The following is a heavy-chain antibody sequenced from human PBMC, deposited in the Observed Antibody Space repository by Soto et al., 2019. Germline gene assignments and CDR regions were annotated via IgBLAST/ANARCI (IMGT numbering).Heavy chain of an antibody. CDR2: IYHSGST. V-gene: IGHV4-4*02. CDR1: GGSLSTINW. CDR3: ARERGYSYRQKRDYYYGMDV. J-gene: IGHJ6*02. Sequence: SDTLSLTCAVTGGSLSTINWWSWVRQTPGKGLEWIGEIYHSGSTNYNPSLKSRVTISVDKSKNQFSLKLSSVTAADTAVYYCARERGYSYRQKRDYYYGMDVWGQGTTVT. D-gene: IGHD5-18*01.